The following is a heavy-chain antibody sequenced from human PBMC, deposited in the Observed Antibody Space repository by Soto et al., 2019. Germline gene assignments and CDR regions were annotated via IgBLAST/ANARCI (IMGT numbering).Heavy chain of an antibody. V-gene: IGHV4-31*03. CDR3: ARGTHEDGWFDP. J-gene: IGHJ5*02. Sequence: QVQLQESGPGLVKPSQTLSLTCTVSGGSISSGGYYWSWIRQHPGKGLEWIGYIYYSGSTYYNPSLNSRVTISVDTSKNRFSLKLSSVTAADTAVYYCARGTHEDGWFDPWGQGTLVTVSS. CDR1: GGSISSGGYY. D-gene: IGHD2-15*01. CDR2: IYYSGST.